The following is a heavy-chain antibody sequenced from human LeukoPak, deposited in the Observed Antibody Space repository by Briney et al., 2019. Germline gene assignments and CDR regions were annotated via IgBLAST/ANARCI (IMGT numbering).Heavy chain of an antibody. CDR2: INHRGST. Sequence: SETLPLTCAVYGVPFSGYYWSWIRQPPGKGLEWIGEINHRGSTNYNPSLKSRVTISVDTSKNQFSLKLSSVTAADTAVYYCARGSYYYDSSGYYYYFDYWGQGALVTVSS. V-gene: IGHV4-34*01. D-gene: IGHD3-22*01. J-gene: IGHJ4*02. CDR3: ARGSYYYDSSGYYYYFDY. CDR1: GVPFSGYY.